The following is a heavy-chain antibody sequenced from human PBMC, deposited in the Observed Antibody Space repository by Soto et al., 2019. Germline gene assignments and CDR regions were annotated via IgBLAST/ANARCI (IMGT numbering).Heavy chain of an antibody. V-gene: IGHV4-4*02. CDR2: VFHTGDT. D-gene: IGHD7-27*01. J-gene: IGHJ4*02. CDR3: ARKAWVRFDY. Sequence: LSLTCAVSGDSISSSVWWTWVRQPPGKGLEWIGEVFHTGDTYFNPSLRSRVAMSVDKSTNEFSLKVTSVTAADTAIYYCARKAWVRFDYWGQGALVTVSS. CDR1: GDSISSSVW.